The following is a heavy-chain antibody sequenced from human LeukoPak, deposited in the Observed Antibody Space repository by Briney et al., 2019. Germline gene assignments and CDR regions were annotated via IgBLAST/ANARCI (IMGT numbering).Heavy chain of an antibody. CDR2: IYYSGST. D-gene: IGHD3-10*01. J-gene: IGHJ6*02. V-gene: IGHV4-59*01. CDR3: ASLSNPYYYGSGTGYYGMDV. Sequence: SETLSLTCTVSGGSISSYYWSWIRQPPGKGLEWIGYIYYSGSTNYNSSLKSRVTISVDTSKNQFSLKLSSVTAADTAVYYCASLSNPYYYGSGTGYYGMDVWGQGTTVTVSS. CDR1: GGSISSYY.